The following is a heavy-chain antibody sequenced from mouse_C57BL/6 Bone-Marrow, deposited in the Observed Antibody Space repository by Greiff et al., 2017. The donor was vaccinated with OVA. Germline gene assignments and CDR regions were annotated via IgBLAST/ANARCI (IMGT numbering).Heavy chain of an antibody. CDR3: ARESTTVVATDWYFDV. Sequence: EVQLVESGGGLVKPGGSLKLSCAASGFTFSDYGMHWVRQAPEKGLEWVAYISSGSSTIYYADTVKGRFTISRDNAKNTLFLQMSSLRSEDTAMYYCARESTTVVATDWYFDVWGTGTTVTVSS. V-gene: IGHV5-17*01. CDR2: ISSGSSTI. D-gene: IGHD1-1*01. J-gene: IGHJ1*03. CDR1: GFTFSDYG.